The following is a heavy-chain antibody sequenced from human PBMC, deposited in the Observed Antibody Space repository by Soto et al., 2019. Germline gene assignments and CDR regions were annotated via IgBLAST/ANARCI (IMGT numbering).Heavy chain of an antibody. CDR3: ASPVDTAMVTLGYYYYGMDV. CDR1: GGTFSSYA. D-gene: IGHD5-18*01. CDR2: IIPIFGTA. Sequence: QVQLVQSGAEVKKPGSSVKVSCKASGGTFSSYAISWVRQAPGQGLEWMGGIIPIFGTANYAQKFQGRVTITADESTSTAYMELSSLRSEDTAVYYCASPVDTAMVTLGYYYYGMDVWGQGTTVTVSS. V-gene: IGHV1-69*01. J-gene: IGHJ6*02.